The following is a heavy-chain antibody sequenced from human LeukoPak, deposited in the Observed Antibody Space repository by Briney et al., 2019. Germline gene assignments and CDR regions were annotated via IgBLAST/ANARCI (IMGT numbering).Heavy chain of an antibody. CDR1: GGTFSSYA. J-gene: IGHJ4*02. CDR2: IIPIFGTA. Sequence: SVKVSCKASGGTFSSYAISWVRQAPGQGLEWMGGIIPIFGTANYAQKFQGRVTITTDESTSTAYVELSSLRSEDTAVYYCAREPDYGDYTFDYWGQGTLVTVSS. D-gene: IGHD4-17*01. CDR3: AREPDYGDYTFDY. V-gene: IGHV1-69*05.